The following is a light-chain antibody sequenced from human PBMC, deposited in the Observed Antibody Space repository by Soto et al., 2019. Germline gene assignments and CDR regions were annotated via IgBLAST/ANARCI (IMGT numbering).Light chain of an antibody. Sequence: AIQLTQSPSSMSASVGDRVTITCRASQGISSALAWYQQKPGKAPKLLIYDASSLESGVPSRFSGSGSGTDFTLTISSLQPEDFATYYCQQFNSYLYTFGQGTKLEIK. V-gene: IGKV1-13*02. CDR1: QGISSA. CDR2: DAS. CDR3: QQFNSYLYT. J-gene: IGKJ2*01.